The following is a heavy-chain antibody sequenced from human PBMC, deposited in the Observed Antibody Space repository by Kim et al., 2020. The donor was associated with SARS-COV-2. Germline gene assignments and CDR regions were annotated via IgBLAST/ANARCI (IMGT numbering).Heavy chain of an antibody. CDR1: GFTLSNYW. D-gene: IGHD3-16*01. Sequence: GGSLRLSCEASGFTLSNYWMTWVRQAPGRGLEWVASIKQDGSERYYVDSVKGRFTISRDNAKNSLYLQMNSLRVEDTAVYYCARGRGAEYWGQGTLVTVSS. J-gene: IGHJ4*02. V-gene: IGHV3-7*03. CDR2: IKQDGSER. CDR3: ARGRGAEY.